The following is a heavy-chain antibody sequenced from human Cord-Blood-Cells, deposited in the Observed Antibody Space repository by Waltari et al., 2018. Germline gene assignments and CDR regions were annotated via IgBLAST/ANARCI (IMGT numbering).Heavy chain of an antibody. V-gene: IGHV1-3*01. CDR1: GYTFTSYA. CDR2: INAGNGNT. J-gene: IGHJ5*02. D-gene: IGHD3-22*01. CDR3: ARGVLGEYDYDSSGYYQFDP. Sequence: QVQLVQSGAEVKKPGASVKVSCKASGYTFTSYAMHWVRQAPGQRLEWMGWINAGNGNTKYSQKFQGRVTITRDTYASTAYMELSSLRSEDTAVYYCARGVLGEYDYDSSGYYQFDPWGQGTLVTVSS.